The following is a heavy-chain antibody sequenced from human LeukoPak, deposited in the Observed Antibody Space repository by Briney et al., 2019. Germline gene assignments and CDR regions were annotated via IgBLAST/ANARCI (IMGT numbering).Heavy chain of an antibody. CDR2: IKSKTDGGTT. V-gene: IGHV3-15*07. J-gene: IGHJ4*02. CDR1: GFTFSNAW. Sequence: GGSLRLSCAASGFTFSNAWMNWVRQAPGKGLEWVGRIKSKTDGGTTDYAAPVKGRFTISRDDSRNTLYLQMNSLKTEDTAVYYCSTTYYYDSSEGYWGQGTLVTVSS. D-gene: IGHD3-22*01. CDR3: STTYYYDSSEGY.